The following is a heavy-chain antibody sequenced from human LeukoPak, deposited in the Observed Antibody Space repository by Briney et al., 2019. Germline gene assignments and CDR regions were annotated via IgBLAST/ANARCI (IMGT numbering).Heavy chain of an antibody. CDR1: GDSISSGSFY. CDR3: ARVLKDGYNLSFNYYYYYMDV. J-gene: IGHJ6*03. Sequence: PSETLSLTCTVSGDSISSGSFYWSWIRQAAGKGLEWIGRVSSSGRTTYNPSLKSRLTISITTSKNQFSLKLSSVTAADTAVYYCARVLKDGYNLSFNYYYYYMDVWGKGTTVTISS. D-gene: IGHD5-24*01. V-gene: IGHV4-61*10. CDR2: VSSSGRT.